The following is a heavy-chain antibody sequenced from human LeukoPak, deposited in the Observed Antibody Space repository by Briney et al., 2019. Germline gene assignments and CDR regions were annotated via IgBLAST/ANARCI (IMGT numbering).Heavy chain of an antibody. D-gene: IGHD4-23*01. CDR2: IYYSGST. Sequence: SETLSLTCTVSGGSISSYYWSWIRQSPGKGLEWIGYIYYSGSTNYNPSLKSRVTISVDTSKNQFSLKLSSVTAADTAVYYCARGNFGDNSEDYWGQGTLVTVSS. CDR3: ARGNFGDNSEDY. V-gene: IGHV4-59*01. CDR1: GGSISSYY. J-gene: IGHJ4*02.